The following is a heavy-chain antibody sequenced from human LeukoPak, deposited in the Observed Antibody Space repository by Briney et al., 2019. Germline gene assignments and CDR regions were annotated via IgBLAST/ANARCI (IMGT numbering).Heavy chain of an antibody. V-gene: IGHV4-30-4*01. Sequence: SETLSLTCTVSGGSISSGDYYWSWIRQPPGKGLEWIGYIYYSGSTYYNLSLKSRVTISVDTSKNQFSLKLSSVAAADTAVYYCASDSPYYDFWSGDYYYYGMDVWGQGTTVTVSS. CDR2: IYYSGST. J-gene: IGHJ6*02. D-gene: IGHD3-3*01. CDR3: ASDSPYYDFWSGDYYYYGMDV. CDR1: GGSISSGDYY.